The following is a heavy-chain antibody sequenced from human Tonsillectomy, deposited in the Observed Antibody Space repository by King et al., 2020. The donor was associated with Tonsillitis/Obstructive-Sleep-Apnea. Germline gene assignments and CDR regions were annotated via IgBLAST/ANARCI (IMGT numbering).Heavy chain of an antibody. D-gene: IGHD5-12*01. CDR3: AKVMLPLSCYEGGGFDY. Sequence: VQLVESGGGLVQPGRSLRLSCAASGFTFDDYAMHWVRQAPGKGLEWVSGISWNSGSIGYADSVKGRFTISRDNAKNYLYLQMNSMRAEDTALYYCAKVMLPLSCYEGGGFDYWGQGTLVTVSS. CDR2: ISWNSGSI. V-gene: IGHV3-9*01. J-gene: IGHJ4*02. CDR1: GFTFDDYA.